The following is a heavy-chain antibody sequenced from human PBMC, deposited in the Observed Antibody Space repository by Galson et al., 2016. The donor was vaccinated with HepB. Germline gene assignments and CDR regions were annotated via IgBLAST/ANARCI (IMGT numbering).Heavy chain of an antibody. CDR2: IWYDGSNK. CDR1: GFIFSSSG. D-gene: IGHD3-3*01. J-gene: IGHJ4*02. V-gene: IGHV3-33*01. Sequence: SLRLSCAASGFIFSSSGMHWVRQAPGKGLEWVAVIWYDGSNKYYADSVKVRLTISRDNSKNTLYRQMNNLRVEDTVVYYCARNHGMVTKYYFDYWGQGALVTVSS. CDR3: ARNHGMVTKYYFDY.